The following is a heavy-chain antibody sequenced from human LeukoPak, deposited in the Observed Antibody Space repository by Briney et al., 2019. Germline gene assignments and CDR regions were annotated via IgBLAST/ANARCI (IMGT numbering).Heavy chain of an antibody. CDR1: GNSISSGDNY. CDR2: IYTSGST. CDR3: ASCSGYYSYYFDY. J-gene: IGHJ4*02. V-gene: IGHV4-61*02. Sequence: SQTLSLTCTVPGNSISSGDNYWSWIRQPAGKGLEWIGRIYTSGSTYYNPSLKSRVTISVDTSKNQFSLKLSSVTAADTAVYYCASCSGYYSYYFDYWGQGTLVTVSS. D-gene: IGHD3-22*01.